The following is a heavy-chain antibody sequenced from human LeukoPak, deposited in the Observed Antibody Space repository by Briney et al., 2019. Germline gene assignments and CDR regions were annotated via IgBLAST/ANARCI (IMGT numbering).Heavy chain of an antibody. Sequence: SQTLSLTCTVSGGSISSGGYYWSWIRQPPGKGLEWIGYIYHSGSTYYNPSLKSRVTISVDRSKNQFSLKLSSVTAADTAVYYCARGGRITIFGVAPNWFDPWGQGTLVTVSS. CDR1: GGSISSGGYY. CDR2: IYHSGST. D-gene: IGHD3-3*01. J-gene: IGHJ5*02. V-gene: IGHV4-30-2*01. CDR3: ARGGRITIFGVAPNWFDP.